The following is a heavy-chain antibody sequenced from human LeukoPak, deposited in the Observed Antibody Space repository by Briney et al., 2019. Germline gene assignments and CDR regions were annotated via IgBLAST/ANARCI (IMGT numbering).Heavy chain of an antibody. CDR1: GFTVSSNY. CDR2: IYSGGST. D-gene: IGHD4-23*01. CDR3: ARDPTVVTGGGYFDY. J-gene: IGHJ4*02. V-gene: IGHV3-66*02. Sequence: GGSLGLSCAASGFTVSSNYMSWVRQAPGKGLEWVSVIYSGGSTYYADSVKGRFTIPRDNSKNTLYLQMNSLRAEDTAVYYCARDPTVVTGGGYFDYWGQGTLVTVSS.